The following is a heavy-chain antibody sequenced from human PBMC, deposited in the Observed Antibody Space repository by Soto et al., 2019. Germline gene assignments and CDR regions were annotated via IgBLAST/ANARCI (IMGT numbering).Heavy chain of an antibody. D-gene: IGHD5-12*01. Sequence: EVQLVESGGGLVKPGGSLRLSCAASGFTFSSYSMNWVRQAPGKGLEWVSSISSSSSYISYADSVKGRFTISRDNAKNSLSLQMNSLRAEDTAVYYCARFGYSGYGGWGQGTLVTVSS. CDR2: ISSSSSYI. V-gene: IGHV3-21*01. CDR3: ARFGYSGYGG. J-gene: IGHJ4*02. CDR1: GFTFSSYS.